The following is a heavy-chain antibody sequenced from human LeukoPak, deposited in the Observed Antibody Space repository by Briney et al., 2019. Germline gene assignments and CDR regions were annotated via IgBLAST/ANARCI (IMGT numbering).Heavy chain of an antibody. V-gene: IGHV3-53*01. D-gene: IGHD6-6*01. Sequence: GGSLRLSCAASGFTVSSNYMSWVRQAPGKGLEWVSVIYSDGRTYYAGSVKGRFTISRDNSKNALYLETNSLRAEDTAVYYCARSSYSSSSSVWGQGTIVTVSS. CDR3: ARSSYSSSSSV. CDR2: IYSDGRT. J-gene: IGHJ3*01. CDR1: GFTVSSNY.